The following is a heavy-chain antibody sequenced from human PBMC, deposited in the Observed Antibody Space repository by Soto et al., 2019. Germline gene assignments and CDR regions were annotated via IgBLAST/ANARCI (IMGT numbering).Heavy chain of an antibody. CDR2: VSGGTGVT. J-gene: IGHJ4*02. V-gene: IGHV3-23*01. CDR3: AKCNGYGDY. Sequence: EVQLLESGGGFVQPGGSLRLSCAVSGFSFSTYGVTWVRQAPGKGLEWVSGVSGGTGVTHYADSVKGRFTITGDNSKNTVYLHLNSLRGEDTGVYYCAKCNGYGDYWGQGNLVTVSS. CDR1: GFSFSTYG. D-gene: IGHD5-12*01.